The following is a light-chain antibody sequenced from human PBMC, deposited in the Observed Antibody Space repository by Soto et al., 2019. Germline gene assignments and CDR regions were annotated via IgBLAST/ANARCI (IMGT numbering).Light chain of an antibody. CDR1: QSVGSN. Sequence: EIVMTPSPATLSVSPVEGATLSCRASQSVGSNLAWYQQKPGQAPRLLIYRASTRATGLPDRFSGSGSGTEFTLTISSLQSEDFAVYYCQQYNKWPITFGQGTRLEIK. CDR3: QQYNKWPIT. CDR2: RAS. V-gene: IGKV3-15*01. J-gene: IGKJ5*01.